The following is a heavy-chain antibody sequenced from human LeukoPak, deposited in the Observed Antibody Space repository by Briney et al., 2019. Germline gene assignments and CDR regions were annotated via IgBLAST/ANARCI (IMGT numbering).Heavy chain of an antibody. J-gene: IGHJ6*02. D-gene: IGHD5-18*01. Sequence: SVKVSCKASGGTFSSYAISWVRQAPGQGLEWMGGIIPVFGTSNYAQKFQGRVTITADESTSTAYMELSSLRSEDTAVYYCARANRYSYGLYYFFYGMDVWGQGTTVTVSS. CDR2: IIPVFGTS. CDR1: GGTFSSYA. CDR3: ARANRYSYGLYYFFYGMDV. V-gene: IGHV1-69*01.